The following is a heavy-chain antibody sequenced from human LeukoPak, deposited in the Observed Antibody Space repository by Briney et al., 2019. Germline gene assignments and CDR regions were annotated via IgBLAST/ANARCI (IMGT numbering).Heavy chain of an antibody. V-gene: IGHV4-59*01. CDR2: IYYSGST. CDR3: ARVRNVVPAAIARAYYYGMDV. D-gene: IGHD2-2*01. Sequence: PSETLSLTCTVSGGSISSYYWSWIRQPPGKGLEWIGYIYYSGSTNYNPSLKSRVTISVDTSKNQFSLKLSSVTAADTAVYYCARVRNVVPAAIARAYYYGMDVWGQGTTVTVSS. J-gene: IGHJ6*02. CDR1: GGSISSYY.